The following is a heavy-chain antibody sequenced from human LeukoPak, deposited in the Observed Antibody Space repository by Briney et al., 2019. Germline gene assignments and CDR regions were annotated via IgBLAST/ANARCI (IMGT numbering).Heavy chain of an antibody. J-gene: IGHJ4*02. CDR1: GFTFSSYW. D-gene: IGHD4-23*01. Sequence: GSLRLSCAASGFTFSSYWMNWVRQAPGKGLVWVSRIASDGSSTTYADSVKGRFSISRDNAKNTLYLQMNSLRVEDTAVYYCARGRPHGNDYWGQGTLITVSS. CDR2: IASDGSST. CDR3: ARGRPHGNDY. V-gene: IGHV3-74*01.